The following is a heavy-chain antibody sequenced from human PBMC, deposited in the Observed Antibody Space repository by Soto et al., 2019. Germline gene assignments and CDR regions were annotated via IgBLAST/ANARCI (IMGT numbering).Heavy chain of an antibody. CDR2: IKQDGSEK. Sequence: EVQLVESGGGLVQPGGSLRLSCAASGFTFSSYWMSWVRQAPGKGLEWVANIKQDGSEKYYVDSVKGRFTISRDNAKNALYLQMNSLRAEDTAVYYCARDRRGDAFDIWGQGTMVTVSS. CDR3: ARDRRGDAFDI. V-gene: IGHV3-7*01. J-gene: IGHJ3*02. CDR1: GFTFSSYW.